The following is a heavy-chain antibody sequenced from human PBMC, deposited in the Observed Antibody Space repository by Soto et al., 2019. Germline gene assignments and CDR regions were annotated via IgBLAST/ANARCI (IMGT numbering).Heavy chain of an antibody. CDR2: INHGGGT. J-gene: IGHJ4*02. CDR3: GRGLSVRGSSCLAY. CDR1: GGSFSDYY. Sequence: QVQLQQWGAGLLRPSETLSLTCAVYGGSFSDYYWSWIRQPPGKGLEWIGEINHGGGTNYNPSLKSRVHLSGEPAKDPLFLELGSLTGPDTAVYFCGRGLSVRGSSCLAYWGQGTLVTVSS. V-gene: IGHV4-34*01. D-gene: IGHD3-10*02.